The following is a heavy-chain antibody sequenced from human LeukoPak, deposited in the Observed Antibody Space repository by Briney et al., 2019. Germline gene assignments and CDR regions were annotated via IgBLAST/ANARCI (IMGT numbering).Heavy chain of an antibody. D-gene: IGHD2-15*01. Sequence: ASVKVSCKASGYSLTNYAITWVRQAPGQGLEWMGWINTYNGNTNYAQNVQGRGTMTTDTSTTTAYTELRSLRSDDTAVYYCARMNYCSGGSCYYKPFYFDYWGQGALVTVSS. CDR1: GYSLTNYA. CDR3: ARMNYCSGGSCYYKPFYFDY. CDR2: INTYNGNT. J-gene: IGHJ4*02. V-gene: IGHV1-18*01.